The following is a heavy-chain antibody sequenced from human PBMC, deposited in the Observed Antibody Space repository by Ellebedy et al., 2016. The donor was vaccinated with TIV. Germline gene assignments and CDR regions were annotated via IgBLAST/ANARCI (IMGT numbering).Heavy chain of an antibody. CDR2: INPNTGAT. V-gene: IGHV1-2*02. CDR3: ARSVTAIDY. D-gene: IGHD2-21*02. Sequence: AASVKVSCKGFGYTFSDNYIHWVRQPPGQGLAWMAWINPNTGATKYAENFQGRVTMTRHASLSTVYMELSRLTGDDTAVYYCARSVTAIDYWGQGTLVTVSS. J-gene: IGHJ4*02. CDR1: GYTFSDNY.